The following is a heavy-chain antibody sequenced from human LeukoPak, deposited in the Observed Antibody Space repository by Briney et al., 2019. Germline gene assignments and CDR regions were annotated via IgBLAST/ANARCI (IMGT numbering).Heavy chain of an antibody. CDR2: MSPNSGNT. V-gene: IGHV1-8*01. J-gene: IGHJ6*03. CDR3: ARGGWELLNYYYYMDV. D-gene: IGHD1-26*01. CDR1: GYTFTSYD. Sequence: ASVKVSCKASGYTFTSYDINWVRQATGQGLEWMGWMSPNSGNTGYAQKFQGRVTMTRNTSISTAYMELSSLRSEDTAVYYCARGGWELLNYYYYMDVWGKGTTVTVSS.